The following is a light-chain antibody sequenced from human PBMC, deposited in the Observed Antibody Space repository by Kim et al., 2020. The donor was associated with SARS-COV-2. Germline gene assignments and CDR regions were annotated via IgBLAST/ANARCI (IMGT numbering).Light chain of an antibody. J-gene: IGLJ2*01. CDR1: SGHSSYA. Sequence: ASVNLTCTLSSGHSSYAIAWHQQQPEKGPRYLMKLNSDGSHNKGDGIPDRFSGSSSGAERYLTISSLQSEDEADYYCQTWGTGTVVFGGGTKLTVL. CDR3: QTWGTGTVV. CDR2: LNSDGSH. V-gene: IGLV4-69*01.